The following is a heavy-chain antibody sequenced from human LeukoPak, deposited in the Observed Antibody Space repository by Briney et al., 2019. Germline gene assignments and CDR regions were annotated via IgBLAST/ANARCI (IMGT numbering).Heavy chain of an antibody. CDR2: ITGSGGGT. V-gene: IGHV3-23*01. D-gene: IGHD3-9*01. J-gene: IGHJ4*02. CDR1: GFTFSNNA. Sequence: GASLRLSCAASGFTFSNNAMSWVRQAPGKGLEWVSAITGSGGGTYYADSVKGRFTISRDNSKNTLYLQMNSLRAEDTAVYYCAKWGDYDVLTGYYDPDYWGQGTLVTVSS. CDR3: AKWGDYDVLTGYYDPDY.